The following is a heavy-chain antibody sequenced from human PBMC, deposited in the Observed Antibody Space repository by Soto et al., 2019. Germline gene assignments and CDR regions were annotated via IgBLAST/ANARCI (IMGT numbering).Heavy chain of an antibody. CDR1: GFTFDDYA. D-gene: IGHD2-2*01. CDR3: ARKGYCTSTNCYVDY. Sequence: EVQLVESGGGLVQPGRSLRLSCAASGFTFDDYAMHWVRQAPGKGLEWVSGISWNSGSIGYAESVKGRFTISRDNAKNSVFLPMNSLRAEDTDLYYCARKGYCTSTNCYVDYWGQGTLVTVSS. CDR2: ISWNSGSI. V-gene: IGHV3-9*01. J-gene: IGHJ4*02.